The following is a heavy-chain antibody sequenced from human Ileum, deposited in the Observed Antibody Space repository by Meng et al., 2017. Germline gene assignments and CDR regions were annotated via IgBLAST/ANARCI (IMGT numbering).Heavy chain of an antibody. CDR3: ARDWDWVVWDY. D-gene: IGHD3/OR15-3a*01. J-gene: IGHJ4*02. CDR2: IKPDGRTT. Sequence: VQLVDLGGGFVKPGGSLRLSCAASGFTFSDRWMTWVRQAPGKGLVWVSQIKPDGRTTAYADSVKGRFTISRDNAKSTLYLEMNSLRAEDAAVYYCARDWDWVVWDYWGQGTLVTVSS. CDR1: GFTFSDRW. V-gene: IGHV3-74*01.